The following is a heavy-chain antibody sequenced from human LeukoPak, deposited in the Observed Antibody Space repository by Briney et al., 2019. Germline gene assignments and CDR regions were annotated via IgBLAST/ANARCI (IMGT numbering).Heavy chain of an antibody. D-gene: IGHD6-13*01. Sequence: GGSLRLSCAASGFTFSSYWMSWVRQAPGKGLEWVSGINWNGGSTGYADSVKGRFTISRDNAKNSLYLQMNSLRAEDTALYYCARVGQQLVPYYYYYMDVWGKGTTVTVSS. CDR3: ARVGQQLVPYYYYYMDV. V-gene: IGHV3-20*04. CDR1: GFTFSSYW. J-gene: IGHJ6*03. CDR2: INWNGGST.